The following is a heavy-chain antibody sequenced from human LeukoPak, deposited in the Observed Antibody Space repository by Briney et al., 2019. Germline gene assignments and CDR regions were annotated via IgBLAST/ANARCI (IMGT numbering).Heavy chain of an antibody. Sequence: SQTLSLTCTVSGGSISTGPYYWNWIRQPAGKGLEWIGRISTRGTTLYNPSLKSRLTLSIDTSNNQFSLSLNSVTAADTAVYYCALRGEVTNYYYYYMDVWGKGTTVTVSS. CDR3: ALRGEVTNYYYYYMDV. J-gene: IGHJ6*03. CDR2: ISTRGTT. CDR1: GGSISTGPYY. D-gene: IGHD3-16*01. V-gene: IGHV4-61*02.